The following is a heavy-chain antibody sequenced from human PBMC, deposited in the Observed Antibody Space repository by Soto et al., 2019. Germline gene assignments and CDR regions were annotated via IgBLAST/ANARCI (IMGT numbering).Heavy chain of an antibody. CDR3: AKDKYYYDSSGVFDY. CDR1: GFTFSSYG. CDR2: ISYDGSNK. D-gene: IGHD3-22*01. Sequence: GGSLRLSCAASGFTFSSYGMHWVRQAPGKGLEWVAVISYDGSNKYYADSVKGRFTISRDNSKNTLYLQMNSLRAEDTAVYYCAKDKYYYDSSGVFDYWGQGTPVTVSS. J-gene: IGHJ4*02. V-gene: IGHV3-30*18.